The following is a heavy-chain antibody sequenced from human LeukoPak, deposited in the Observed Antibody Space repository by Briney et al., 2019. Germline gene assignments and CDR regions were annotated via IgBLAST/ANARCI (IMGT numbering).Heavy chain of an antibody. V-gene: IGHV3-48*01. Sequence: PGGSLRLSCAASGFIFGCHNFNWVRQAPGKGLEWIAYINSGRVSRYYADSVKGRFTVSRDNVRGSLSLQMNSLRPDDTGVYYCARAAHMDVWGKGTTVIVSS. CDR2: INSGRVSR. CDR3: ARAAHMDV. J-gene: IGHJ6*03. CDR1: GFIFGCHN.